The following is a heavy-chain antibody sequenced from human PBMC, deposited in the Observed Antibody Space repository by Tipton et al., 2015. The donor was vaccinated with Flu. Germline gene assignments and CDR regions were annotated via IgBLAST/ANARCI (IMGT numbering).Heavy chain of an antibody. D-gene: IGHD3-10*01. J-gene: IGHJ3*02. Sequence: TLSLTCTVSGDSISSNSFHWGWIRQPPGKGLQWIGSIYNTGDTFYNPSLESRVTLSRDTSKRQFSLTLNSVTAADTAVYYCVKHFERGFDIWGQGTMVSVSS. CDR3: VKHFERGFDI. V-gene: IGHV4-39*01. CDR2: IYNTGDT. CDR1: GDSISSNSFH.